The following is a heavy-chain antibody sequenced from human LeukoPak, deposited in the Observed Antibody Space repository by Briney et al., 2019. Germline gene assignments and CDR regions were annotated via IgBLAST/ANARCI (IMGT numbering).Heavy chain of an antibody. CDR2: ISAYNGNT. Sequence: ASVKVSCKASGYTFTSYGISWVRQAPGQGLEWMGWISAYNGNTNYAQKLQGRVTMTTDTSTSTAYMELRSLRSDDTAVYYCARDVVVVPAANRYYYYGMDVWGQGTTATVSS. V-gene: IGHV1-18*01. D-gene: IGHD2-2*01. CDR3: ARDVVVVPAANRYYYYGMDV. CDR1: GYTFTSYG. J-gene: IGHJ6*02.